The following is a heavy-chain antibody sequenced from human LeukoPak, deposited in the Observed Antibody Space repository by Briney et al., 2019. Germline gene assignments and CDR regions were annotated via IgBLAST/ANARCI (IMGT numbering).Heavy chain of an antibody. CDR1: GFTLSDHY. Sequence: GGSLRLCCSASGFTLSDHYMDWVRQAPGPGLEWVGRSRNKINSYTTEYDASVKVRITISRDGSENTVWLQLNSLKTEDTAVYYCARAQGDSYATAAFDIWGQGTMVTVSS. V-gene: IGHV3-72*01. D-gene: IGHD2-21*01. CDR3: ARAQGDSYATAAFDI. CDR2: SRNKINSYTT. J-gene: IGHJ3*02.